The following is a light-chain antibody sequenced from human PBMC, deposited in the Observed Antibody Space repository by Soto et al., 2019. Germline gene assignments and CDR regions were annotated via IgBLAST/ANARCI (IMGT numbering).Light chain of an antibody. Sequence: QPVLTQPASVSGAPGQRVTISCTGTSSNIGAGYDVHWYQQLPGTAPKLLIYGNSNRPSGVPDRFSGSKSGTSASLAITGLQAEDEADYYCQSYDSSLNGVVFGGGTKLTVL. J-gene: IGLJ2*01. CDR2: GNS. CDR3: QSYDSSLNGVV. V-gene: IGLV1-40*01. CDR1: SSNIGAGYD.